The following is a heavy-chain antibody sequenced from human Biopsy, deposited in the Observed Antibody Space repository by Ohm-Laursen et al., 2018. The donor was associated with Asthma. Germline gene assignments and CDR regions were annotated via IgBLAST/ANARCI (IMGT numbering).Heavy chain of an antibody. CDR1: GYTFTSYG. J-gene: IGHJ3*02. D-gene: IGHD3-9*01. V-gene: IGHV1-18*04. CDR2: ISAYNGNT. Sequence: ASVKVSCKASGYTFTSYGISWVRQAPGQGLEWMGWISAYNGNTNYAQKLQGRVTMTTGTSTSTAYMELRSLRSDDTAVYYCARTYYDFLTGQVNDAFAIWGQGTMVTVSS. CDR3: ARTYYDFLTGQVNDAFAI.